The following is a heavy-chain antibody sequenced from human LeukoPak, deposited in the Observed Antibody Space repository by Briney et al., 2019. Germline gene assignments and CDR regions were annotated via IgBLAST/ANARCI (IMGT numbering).Heavy chain of an antibody. CDR2: ISSSSSII. V-gene: IGHV3-48*02. J-gene: IGHJ4*02. Sequence: TGGSLRLSCAASGVTFSRYSMKWVRQAPGKGLEWVSYISSSSSIIYYADSVKGRFTISRDNAQNSLYLQMNSLRDEDTAVYYCARDLYGDYLVDYWGQGTLVTVSS. CDR3: ARDLYGDYLVDY. CDR1: GVTFSRYS. D-gene: IGHD4-17*01.